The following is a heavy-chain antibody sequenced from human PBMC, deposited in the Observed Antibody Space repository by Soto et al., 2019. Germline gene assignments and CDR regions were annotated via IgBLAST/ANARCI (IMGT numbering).Heavy chain of an antibody. Sequence: QVQLVQSGAEVKKPGASVKVSCKASGYTFTSYGISWVRQAPGQGLEWMGWINAYNGNTNFPQKLQGRVPMTTETSTSTAYLALRSLRSDDMAVYYCARNVGYGLLDYWGQGTLVTVSS. CDR2: INAYNGNT. J-gene: IGHJ4*02. D-gene: IGHD5-12*01. CDR1: GYTFTSYG. V-gene: IGHV1-18*03. CDR3: ARNVGYGLLDY.